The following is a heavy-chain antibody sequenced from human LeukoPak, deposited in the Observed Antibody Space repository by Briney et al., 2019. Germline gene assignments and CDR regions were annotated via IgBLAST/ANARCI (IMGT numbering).Heavy chain of an antibody. CDR3: ARGRTLYYYGSGSLNY. V-gene: IGHV4-59*12. CDR2: IYYSGST. J-gene: IGHJ4*02. Sequence: SETLSLTCTVSGGSISSYYWSWIRQPPGKGLEWIGYIYYSGSTNYNPSLKSRVTISVDTSKNQFSLKLSSVTAADTAVYYCARGRTLYYYGSGSLNYWGQGTLVTVSS. CDR1: GGSISSYY. D-gene: IGHD3-10*01.